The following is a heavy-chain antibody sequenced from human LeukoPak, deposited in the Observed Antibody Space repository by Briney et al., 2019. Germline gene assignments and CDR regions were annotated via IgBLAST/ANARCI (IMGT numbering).Heavy chain of an antibody. Sequence: PGGSLRLSCTASGFTFSSYWMSWVRQAPGKGLEWVASIKQDGSEKYYVDSVKGRFTISRDNAKNSLYLQMNSLRAEDTAVYYCARVGNCGGDCYLVYWGQGTLVTVSS. CDR1: GFTFSSYW. CDR2: IKQDGSEK. J-gene: IGHJ4*02. D-gene: IGHD2-21*02. CDR3: ARVGNCGGDCYLVY. V-gene: IGHV3-7*01.